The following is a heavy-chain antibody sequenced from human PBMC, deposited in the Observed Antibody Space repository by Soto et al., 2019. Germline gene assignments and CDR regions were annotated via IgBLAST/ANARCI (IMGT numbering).Heavy chain of an antibody. CDR2: IYYSGST. CDR1: GGSICSGGHY. D-gene: IGHD5-12*01. J-gene: IGHJ6*02. CDR3: ARDRVAKEDYYYGMDV. Sequence: SETLSLTCTVSGGSICSGGHYWSWIRQHPGKGLEWIGYIYYSGSTYYNPSLKSRVTISVDTSKNQFSLKLSSVTAADTAVYYCARDRVAKEDYYYGMDVWGQGTTVTVSS. V-gene: IGHV4-31*03.